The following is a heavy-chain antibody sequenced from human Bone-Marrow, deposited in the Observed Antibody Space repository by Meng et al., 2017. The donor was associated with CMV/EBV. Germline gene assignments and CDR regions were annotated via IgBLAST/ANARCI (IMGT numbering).Heavy chain of an antibody. CDR2: IYYSGST. CDR1: GGSISNYY. V-gene: IGHV4-59*01. CDR3: ARLAWPFTSRGYFAY. J-gene: IGHJ4*02. Sequence: SETLSLTCTVSGGSISNYYWSWIRQPPGKGLEWIGYIYYSGSTNFNPALKSRVTISADASKNQFSLKLSSVTAADTAVYYCARLAWPFTSRGYFAYWGQGTLVTVSS. D-gene: IGHD3-16*01.